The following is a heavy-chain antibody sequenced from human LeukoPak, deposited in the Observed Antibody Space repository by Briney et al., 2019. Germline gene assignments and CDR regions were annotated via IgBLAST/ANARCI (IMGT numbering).Heavy chain of an antibody. CDR1: GYSFTSYW. CDR3: ARRGGGYTARGTYNYYMDV. V-gene: IGHV5-51*01. CDR2: IYPGDSDT. Sequence: GESLKISCKGSGYSFTSYWIGWVRQMPGKGLEWMGIIYPGDSDTRYSPSFQGQVSISADKSISTAYLQWSSLKASDTAMYYCARRGGGYTARGTYNYYMDVWGKGTTVTVSS. J-gene: IGHJ6*03. D-gene: IGHD5-18*01.